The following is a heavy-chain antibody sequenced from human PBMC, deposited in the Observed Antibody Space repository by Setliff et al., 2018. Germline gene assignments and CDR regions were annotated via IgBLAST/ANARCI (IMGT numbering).Heavy chain of an antibody. CDR3: ARTYYYDSSGSVFDY. CDR2: ISAYNGNT. CDR1: GYTFSRNY. J-gene: IGHJ4*02. V-gene: IGHV1-18*01. D-gene: IGHD3-22*01. Sequence: ASVKVSCKAYGYTFSRNYITWVRQAPGRGLEWMGWISAYNGNTNYAQKLQGRVTMTTDTSTSTAYMELRSLRSDDTAVYYCARTYYYDSSGSVFDYWGQGTLVTVSS.